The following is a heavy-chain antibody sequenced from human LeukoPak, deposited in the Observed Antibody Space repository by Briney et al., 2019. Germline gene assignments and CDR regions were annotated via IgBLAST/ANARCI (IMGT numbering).Heavy chain of an antibody. V-gene: IGHV1-18*01. Sequence: VASVKVSCKASGYTFTNYGISWVRQAPGQGLEWMGWISAYNGNTNYAQKFQGRVTITADESTSTAYMELSSLRSEDTAVYYCAREDYYDSSGYSCWGQGTLVTVSS. CDR1: GYTFTNYG. J-gene: IGHJ4*02. CDR2: ISAYNGNT. CDR3: AREDYYDSSGYSC. D-gene: IGHD3-22*01.